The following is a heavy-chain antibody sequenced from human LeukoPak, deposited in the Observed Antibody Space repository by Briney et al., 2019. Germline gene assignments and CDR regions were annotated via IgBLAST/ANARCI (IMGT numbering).Heavy chain of an antibody. D-gene: IGHD6-13*01. V-gene: IGHV3-30*03. J-gene: IGHJ4*02. CDR3: ARDRDSSSTLDY. Sequence: GRSLRLSCAASGFTFSSYGVHWVRQAPGKGLEWVAVISYDGSSKYYADSVKGRFTISRDNSKNTLYLQMNSPRGEDTAVYYCARDRDSSSTLDYWGQGTLVTVSS. CDR2: ISYDGSSK. CDR1: GFTFSSYG.